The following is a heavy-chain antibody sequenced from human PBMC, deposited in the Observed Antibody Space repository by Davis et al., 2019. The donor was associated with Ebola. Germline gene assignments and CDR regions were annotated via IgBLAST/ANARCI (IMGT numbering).Heavy chain of an antibody. CDR1: GGSIDSHY. D-gene: IGHD3-3*01. V-gene: IGHV4-59*11. CDR2: IHYSGNT. J-gene: IGHJ3*02. Sequence: MPSETLSLTCTVSGGSIDSHYWSWIRQSPGRGLEWIGYIHYSGNTNYNPSLKSRVTMSIDTSTKHFFLSLSSVTAADTAVYYCSRDADYWSGYHDGFDIWGQGTMVTVSS. CDR3: SRDADYWSGYHDGFDI.